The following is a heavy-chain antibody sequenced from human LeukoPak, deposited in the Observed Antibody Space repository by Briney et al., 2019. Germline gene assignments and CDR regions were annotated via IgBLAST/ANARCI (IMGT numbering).Heavy chain of an antibody. Sequence: SGGSLRLSCAASGFTFSSFRMSWVRQAPGRALEWVANIKQDGSEKYYVDSVKGRFTISRDNAKNSLYLQMNSLRAEDTAVYYCARDWLLPEYDYVWGSYPSYWGQGTLVTVSS. J-gene: IGHJ4*02. V-gene: IGHV3-7*01. CDR2: IKQDGSEK. CDR3: ARDWLLPEYDYVWGSYPSY. CDR1: GFTFSSFR. D-gene: IGHD3-16*01.